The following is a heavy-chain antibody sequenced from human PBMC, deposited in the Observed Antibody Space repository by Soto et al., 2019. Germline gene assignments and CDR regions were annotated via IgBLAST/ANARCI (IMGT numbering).Heavy chain of an antibody. V-gene: IGHV4-31*03. J-gene: IGHJ6*02. CDR3: ARVRDFFGLDV. CDR1: GGSITGAYY. CDR2: IHYRGST. Sequence: SETLSLTCNVSGGSITGAYYWNWIRQHPGKGLEWIGSIHYRGSTYYNPSLKSRITISLVRSNNQFSLKLSSATAADTAVYYCARVRDFFGLDVWGQGTTVTAS.